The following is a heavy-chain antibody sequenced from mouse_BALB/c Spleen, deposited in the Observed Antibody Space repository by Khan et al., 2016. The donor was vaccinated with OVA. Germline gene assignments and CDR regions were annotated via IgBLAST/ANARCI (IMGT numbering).Heavy chain of an antibody. Sequence: EVELVESGGGLVQPGGSRKLSCAASGFTFSSFGMHWVRQAPEKGLEWVAYISSGSNTIYYADTVKGRFTISRDNPKNTLFLQMTSLRSEDSAMYYCARRHSSYAWLAYWGQGTLVTVSA. D-gene: IGHD1-1*01. J-gene: IGHJ3*01. CDR1: GFTFSSFG. V-gene: IGHV5-17*02. CDR3: ARRHSSYAWLAY. CDR2: ISSGSNTI.